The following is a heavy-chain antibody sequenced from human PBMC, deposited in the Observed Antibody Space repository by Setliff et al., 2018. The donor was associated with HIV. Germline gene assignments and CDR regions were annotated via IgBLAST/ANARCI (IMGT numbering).Heavy chain of an antibody. CDR1: GGSISNSHYY. J-gene: IGHJ3*02. V-gene: IGHV4-39*02. D-gene: IGHD3-3*01. CDR2: IYYSGST. CDR3: ARPRLQFSEWSHAFDI. Sequence: SETLSLTCTVSGGSISNSHYYWGWIRQPPGKGLEWIGSIYYSGSTYYNPSLKSRATISVDTSKNHFSLKVASVTAADTAVYYCARPRLQFSEWSHAFDIWGQGTMVTVSS.